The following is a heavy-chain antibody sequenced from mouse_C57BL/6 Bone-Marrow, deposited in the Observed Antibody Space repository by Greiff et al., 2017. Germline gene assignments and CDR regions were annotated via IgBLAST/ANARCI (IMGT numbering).Heavy chain of an antibody. CDR2: IHPNSGST. Sequence: QVQLMQPVAELVKPGASVKLSCKASGYTFTSYWMHWVKQMPGQGLEWIGMIHPNSGSTNYNEKFKIKATMTVDKSSSTAYMQLSSLTSEDSAAYYCASYGYYWYFDVWGTGTTVTVSS. CDR3: ASYGYYWYFDV. D-gene: IGHD2-2*01. CDR1: GYTFTSYW. J-gene: IGHJ1*03. V-gene: IGHV1-64*01.